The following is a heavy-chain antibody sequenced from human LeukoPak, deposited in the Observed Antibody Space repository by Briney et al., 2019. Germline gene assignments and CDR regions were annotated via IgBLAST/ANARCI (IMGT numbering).Heavy chain of an antibody. Sequence: GASVKVSCKASGYTFTAYYLHWVRQAPGQGLEWMGWINPNSGDTNYAQKFQGRVTMTRDTSITTAYMELSRLTSDDTAIYYCARDRMEDCATTSCYLAYWGQGTLVTVSS. D-gene: IGHD2-2*01. V-gene: IGHV1-2*02. J-gene: IGHJ4*02. CDR3: ARDRMEDCATTSCYLAY. CDR1: GYTFTAYY. CDR2: INPNSGDT.